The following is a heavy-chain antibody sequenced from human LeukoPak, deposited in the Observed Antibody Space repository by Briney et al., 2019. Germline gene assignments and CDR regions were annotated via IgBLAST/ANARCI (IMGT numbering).Heavy chain of an antibody. CDR2: INHSGAT. J-gene: IGHJ4*02. D-gene: IGHD4-17*01. Sequence: SETLSLTCAVYGGSFSGYYWSWFRQPPGKGLEWIGEINHSGATNYNPSLKSRVTIAVDTSKNQFSLRLSSVTAADTAMYYCARGIYGVYYFDYWGQGALVTVSS. CDR1: GGSFSGYY. CDR3: ARGIYGVYYFDY. V-gene: IGHV4-34*01.